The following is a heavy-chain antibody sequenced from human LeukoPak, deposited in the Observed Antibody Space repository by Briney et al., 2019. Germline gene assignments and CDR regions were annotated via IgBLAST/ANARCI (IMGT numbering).Heavy chain of an antibody. CDR2: IRPSDNST. CDR1: GFTFNNYA. J-gene: IGHJ5*02. D-gene: IGHD4-17*01. Sequence: GGSLRLSCAASGFTFNNYAMTWVRQAPGMGLEWVSSIRPSDNSTYYAASVKGRFTISRDNSKNTLYLQMDSLTVEDTAIYYCAKDLTTVTMGWFDPWGQGTLVTVSS. V-gene: IGHV3-23*01. CDR3: AKDLTTVTMGWFDP.